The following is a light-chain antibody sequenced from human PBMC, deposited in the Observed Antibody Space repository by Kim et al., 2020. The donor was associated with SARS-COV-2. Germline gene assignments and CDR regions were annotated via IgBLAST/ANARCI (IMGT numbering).Light chain of an antibody. J-gene: IGLJ3*02. CDR1: SLRSYY. Sequence: AVGQTVRITCQGDSLRSYYASWYQQKPRQAPVLVIYGKNNRPSGIPDRFSGSSSGNTASLTITGAQAEDEADYYCNSRDSSGNHWVFGGGTQLTVL. CDR2: GKN. CDR3: NSRDSSGNHWV. V-gene: IGLV3-19*01.